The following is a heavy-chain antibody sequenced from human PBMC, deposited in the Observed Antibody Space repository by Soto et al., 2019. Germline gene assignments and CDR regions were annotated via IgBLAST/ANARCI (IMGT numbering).Heavy chain of an antibody. CDR3: ARDYSGSSHPFDY. CDR1: GITFSSYG. V-gene: IGHV3-33*01. Sequence: QVQLVESGGGVVQPGRSLRLCCAASGITFSSYGMHWVRQAPGKGPEWVAVIWYDGSNKYYADSVKGRFTISRDNSKNTLYLQMDSLRAEDTAVYYCARDYSGSSHPFDYWGQGTLVTVSS. J-gene: IGHJ4*02. D-gene: IGHD1-26*01. CDR2: IWYDGSNK.